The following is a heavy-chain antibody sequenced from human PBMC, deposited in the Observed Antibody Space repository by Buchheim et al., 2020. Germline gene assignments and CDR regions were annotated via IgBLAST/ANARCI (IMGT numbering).Heavy chain of an antibody. Sequence: EVQLVESGGGLVKPGGSLRLSCAASGFTFSSYSMNWVRQAPGKGLEWVSSISSSSSYIYYADSVKGRFTISRDNAKNSLYLQMNSLRAEDTAVYYCARDLLEGYYYYGMDVWGQGTT. V-gene: IGHV3-21*01. CDR2: ISSSSSYI. CDR1: GFTFSSYS. J-gene: IGHJ6*02. CDR3: ARDLLEGYYYYGMDV.